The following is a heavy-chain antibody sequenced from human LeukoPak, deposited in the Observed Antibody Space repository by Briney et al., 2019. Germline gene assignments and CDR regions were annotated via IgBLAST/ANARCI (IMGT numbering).Heavy chain of an antibody. CDR3: ARHGFDSDS. V-gene: IGHV5-51*01. J-gene: IGHJ4*02. CDR2: IYPGDSDT. D-gene: IGHD2-21*01. Sequence: KVSCKGSGYTFGNYWIAWVRQMPGKGLEWMGIIYPGDSDTRYSPSFEGQVTFSADKSISTAFLQWSSLKASDTAMYFCARHGFDSDSWGQGTLVTVSS. CDR1: GYTFGNYW.